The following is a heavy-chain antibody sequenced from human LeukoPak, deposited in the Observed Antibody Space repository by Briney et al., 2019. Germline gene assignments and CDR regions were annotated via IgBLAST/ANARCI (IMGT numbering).Heavy chain of an antibody. V-gene: IGHV4-59*11. Sequence: SETLSLTCTVSGASMSTHYWSWLRQPPGKGLEWIGYLLDSWRTKDNPSLQSRVTLSADTSKNQFSLRLTSVTAADAAVYYCATIRRGSIYGYFDFWGQGILVTVSS. CDR1: GASMSTHY. D-gene: IGHD5-18*01. CDR2: LLDSWRT. J-gene: IGHJ4*02. CDR3: ATIRRGSIYGYFDF.